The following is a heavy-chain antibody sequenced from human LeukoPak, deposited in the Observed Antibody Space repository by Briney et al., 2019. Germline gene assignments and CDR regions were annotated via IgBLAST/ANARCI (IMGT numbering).Heavy chain of an antibody. CDR1: GGSISSYY. V-gene: IGHV4-34*01. Sequence: PSETLSLTCTVSGGSISSYYWSWIRQPPGKGLEWIGEIHHSGSTNYNPSLKSRVTISVDRSKNQFSLKLSSVTAADTAVYYCARVYSYGYEGWFDPWGQGTLVTVSS. CDR3: ARVYSYGYEGWFDP. CDR2: IHHSGST. D-gene: IGHD5-18*01. J-gene: IGHJ5*02.